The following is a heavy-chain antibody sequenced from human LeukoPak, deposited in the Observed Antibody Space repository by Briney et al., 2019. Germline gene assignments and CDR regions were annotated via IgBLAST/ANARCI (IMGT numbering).Heavy chain of an antibody. J-gene: IGHJ4*02. Sequence: ASETLSLTCTVSGGSISSYYWSWIRQPPGKGLEWIGYIYYSGSTNYNPSLKSRVTISVDTSKNQFSLKLSSVTAADTAVYYCARLSPSSGWSIDYWGQGTLVTVSS. V-gene: IGHV4-59*08. CDR2: IYYSGST. D-gene: IGHD6-19*01. CDR3: ARLSPSSGWSIDY. CDR1: GGSISSYY.